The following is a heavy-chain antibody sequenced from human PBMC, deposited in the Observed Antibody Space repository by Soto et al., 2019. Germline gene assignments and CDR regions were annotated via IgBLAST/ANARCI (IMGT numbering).Heavy chain of an antibody. Sequence: GGSLRLSCAASGFTFSSYWMHWVRQAPGKGLEWVSYISSSGSTIYYADSVKGRFTISRDNAKNSLYLQMNSLRAEDTAVYYCASPSSWDIVLVPAAPGGYWGQGTLVTVSS. CDR1: GFTFSSYW. CDR2: ISSSGSTI. V-gene: IGHV3-48*04. CDR3: ASPSSWDIVLVPAAPGGY. D-gene: IGHD2-2*01. J-gene: IGHJ4*02.